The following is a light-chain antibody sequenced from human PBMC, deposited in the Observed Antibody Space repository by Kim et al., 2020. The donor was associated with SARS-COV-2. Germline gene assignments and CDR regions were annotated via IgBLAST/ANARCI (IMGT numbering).Light chain of an antibody. J-gene: IGLJ3*02. CDR2: KDS. Sequence: SYELTQPPSVSVFPGQTARITCSGDALPKQYAYWYQQKPGQAPVLVIYKDSERPSGIPERFSGSSSGTTVTLTISGVQAEDEADYYCQSADSSGTYNWVFGGGTKLTVL. V-gene: IGLV3-25*03. CDR3: QSADSSGTYNWV. CDR1: ALPKQY.